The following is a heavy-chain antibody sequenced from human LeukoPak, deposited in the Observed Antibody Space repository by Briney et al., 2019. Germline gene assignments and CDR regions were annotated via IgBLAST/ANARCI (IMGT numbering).Heavy chain of an antibody. CDR2: IYYRGST. CDR1: GGSISSGDYY. CDR3: ARDTAMVGFDY. D-gene: IGHD5-18*01. V-gene: IGHV4-30-4*01. J-gene: IGHJ4*02. Sequence: PSQTLSLTCTVSGGSISSGDYYWSWIRQPPGKGLEWIGYIYYRGSTYYNPSLKSRVTISVDTSKNQFSLKLSSVTAADTAVYYCARDTAMVGFDYWGQGTLVTVSS.